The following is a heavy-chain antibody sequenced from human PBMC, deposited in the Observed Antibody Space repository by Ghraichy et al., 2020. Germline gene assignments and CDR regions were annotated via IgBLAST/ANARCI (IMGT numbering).Heavy chain of an antibody. V-gene: IGHV1-8*01. CDR1: GYTFTSYD. D-gene: IGHD3-22*01. CDR2: MNPNSGNT. CDR3: ARGRRVSSGYSYYFDY. Sequence: ASVKVSCKASGYTFTSYDINWVRQATGQGLEWMGWMNPNSGNTGYAQKFQGRVTMTRNTSISTAYMELSSLRSEDTAVYYCARGRRVSSGYSYYFDYWGQGTLVTVSS. J-gene: IGHJ4*02.